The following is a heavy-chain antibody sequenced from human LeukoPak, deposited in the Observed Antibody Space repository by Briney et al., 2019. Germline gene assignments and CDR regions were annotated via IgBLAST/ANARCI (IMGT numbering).Heavy chain of an antibody. CDR3: ARGYGDTYETYYFDY. D-gene: IGHD5-18*01. CDR1: GDSVSSNSAA. J-gene: IGHJ4*01. Sequence: SQTLSLTCAISGDSVSSNSAAWNWIRQSPSRGLEWLGRTYYRSKWFNEYVVSVKSRISINPDTSKNQFSLQLNSVTHEDTAVYYCARGYGDTYETYYFDYWGQGTLVIVSS. V-gene: IGHV6-1*01. CDR2: TYYRSKWFN.